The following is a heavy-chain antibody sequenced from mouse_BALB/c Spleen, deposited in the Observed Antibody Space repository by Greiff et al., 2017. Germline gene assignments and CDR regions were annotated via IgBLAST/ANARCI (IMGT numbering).Heavy chain of an antibody. D-gene: IGHD2-3*01. CDR3: TRRGWLPFAY. CDR2: IDPSDSYN. CDR1: GYTFTSYW. Sequence: VQLQQPGAELVKPGASVKLSCKASGYTFTSYWMHWVKQRPGQGLEWIGEIDPSDSYNNYNQKFKGKATLTVDKSSSTAYMQLSSLTSEDAAVYYCTRRGWLPFAYWGQGTLGTVSA. J-gene: IGHJ3*01. V-gene: IGHV1-69*02.